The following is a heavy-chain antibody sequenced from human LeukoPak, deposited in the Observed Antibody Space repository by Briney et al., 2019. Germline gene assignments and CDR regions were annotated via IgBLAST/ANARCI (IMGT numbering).Heavy chain of an antibody. D-gene: IGHD3-22*01. CDR1: GYTFNGYY. Sequence: ASVKVSCKTSGYTFNGYYMHWVRQAPGQGLEWMGWINPNSGRTNYAQKFQGRVTMTEDTSTDTAYMELSSLRSEDTAVYYCATDYPISDSSGLFDYWGQGTLVTVSS. CDR2: INPNSGRT. CDR3: ATDYPISDSSGLFDY. V-gene: IGHV1-2*02. J-gene: IGHJ4*02.